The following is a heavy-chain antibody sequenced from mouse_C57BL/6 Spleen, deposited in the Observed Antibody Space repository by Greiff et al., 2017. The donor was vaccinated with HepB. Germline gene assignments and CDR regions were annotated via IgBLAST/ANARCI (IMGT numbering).Heavy chain of an antibody. Sequence: EVKLQESGPGMVKPSQSLSLTCTVTGYSITSGYDWHWIRHFPGNKLEWMGYISYSGSTNYNPSLKSRISITHDTSKNHFFLKLNSVTTEDTATYYCARGRLYYAMDYWGQGTSVTVSS. CDR3: ARGRLYYAMDY. CDR1: GYSITSGYD. D-gene: IGHD2-12*01. CDR2: ISYSGST. V-gene: IGHV3-1*01. J-gene: IGHJ4*01.